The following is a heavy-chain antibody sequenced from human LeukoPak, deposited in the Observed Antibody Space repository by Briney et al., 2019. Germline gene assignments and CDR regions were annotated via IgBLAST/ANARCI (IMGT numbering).Heavy chain of an antibody. CDR2: IYSSGST. J-gene: IGHJ5*02. CDR1: GGSVSSGNYY. D-gene: IGHD2-21*02. V-gene: IGHV4-61*01. Sequence: SETLSLTCIVSGGSVSSGNYYWSWIRQPPGKGPEWIGYIYSSGSTNYNPSLKSRVTISADTSKNQFSLMVSSVTAADTALYYCARGVPTATARWFDPWGQGTLVTVSS. CDR3: ARGVPTATARWFDP.